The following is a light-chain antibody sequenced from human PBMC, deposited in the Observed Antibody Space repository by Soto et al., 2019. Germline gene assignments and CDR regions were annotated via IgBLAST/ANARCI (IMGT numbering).Light chain of an antibody. V-gene: IGKV1-39*01. Sequence: DIQMTQSPSSLSASVGDRVTITCRASQSIYSSLNWYHQKPGKAPKLLIYAASNLQSGVPSRFSGSGSGTDFYLSISSLQPEDFATYYCQQSYSAPYTFGQGTKLEI. CDR3: QQSYSAPYT. CDR1: QSIYSS. CDR2: AAS. J-gene: IGKJ2*01.